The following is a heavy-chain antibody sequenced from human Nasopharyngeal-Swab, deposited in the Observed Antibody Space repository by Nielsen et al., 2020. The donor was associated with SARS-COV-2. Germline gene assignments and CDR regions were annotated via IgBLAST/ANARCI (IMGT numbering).Heavy chain of an antibody. J-gene: IGHJ3*01. CDR2: IYPGNSDT. CDR3: ARQRTTLTLGRAFDL. V-gene: IGHV5-51*01. Sequence: GESLKISCKGFGHSFSNYWFAWVRQMPGKGLEWMGIIYPGNSDTRYSPSFQGQVTISADKSISTAYLQWSSLRASDTAIYYCARQRTTLTLGRAFDLWGQGTMVTDSS. D-gene: IGHD4-17*01. CDR1: GHSFSNYW.